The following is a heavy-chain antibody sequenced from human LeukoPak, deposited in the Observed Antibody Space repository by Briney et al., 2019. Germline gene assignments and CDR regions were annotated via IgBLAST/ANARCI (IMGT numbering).Heavy chain of an antibody. CDR3: AKVRDGYGAYDY. J-gene: IGHJ4*02. CDR1: GFTVSSNY. V-gene: IGHV3-53*01. CDR2: IYSGGST. Sequence: GGPLRLSCAASGFTVSSNYMSWVRQAPGKGLEWVSVIYSGGSTYYADSVKGRFTISRDNGKNLLYLQMNSLRAEDTAVYYCAKVRDGYGAYDYWGQGTLVTVSS. D-gene: IGHD5-24*01.